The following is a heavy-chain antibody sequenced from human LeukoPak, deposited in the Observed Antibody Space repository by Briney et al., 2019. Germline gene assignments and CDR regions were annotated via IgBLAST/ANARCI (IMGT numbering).Heavy chain of an antibody. D-gene: IGHD3-22*01. Sequence: ASVKVSCKASGYTFTSYGISWVRQAPGQGLEWMGWISAYNGNTNYAQKLQGRVTMTTDTSTSTAYMELRSLRPDDTAVYYCARDLGLTYYYDSSGYSRGEYYYYGMDVWGQGTTVTVSS. CDR2: ISAYNGNT. CDR3: ARDLGLTYYYDSSGYSRGEYYYYGMDV. V-gene: IGHV1-18*01. CDR1: GYTFTSYG. J-gene: IGHJ6*02.